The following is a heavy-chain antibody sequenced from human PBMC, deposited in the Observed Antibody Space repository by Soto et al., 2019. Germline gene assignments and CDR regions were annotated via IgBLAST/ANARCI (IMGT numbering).Heavy chain of an antibody. V-gene: IGHV3-23*01. J-gene: IGHJ6*02. Sequence: EVQVLESGGGLVQPGGSLRLSCAASGFTFSSYAMSRVSQAPGKWLEWVSGISGRGDSTYYADSGKGRFTISRDNSENMLAQQMNSLRSEDTAGYYCAESEDLRFMGFLVIYYGMDVWGQGTTVTVSS. D-gene: IGHD3-16*01. CDR1: GFTFSSYA. CDR3: AESEDLRFMGFLVIYYGMDV. CDR2: ISGRGDST.